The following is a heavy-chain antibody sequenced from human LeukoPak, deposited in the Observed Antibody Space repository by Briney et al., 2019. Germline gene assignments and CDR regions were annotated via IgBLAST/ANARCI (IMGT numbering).Heavy chain of an antibody. CDR2: IYPGDSDT. Sequence: GESLKISCKGSGYSFTTYWIGWVRQMPGKGLEWMAIIYPGDSDTRYSPSFQGQVTVSADKSVSTAYLQWSSLKAADTAMYYCARGSSSSLEYFDYWGHGTLVTVSS. CDR1: GYSFTTYW. J-gene: IGHJ4*01. D-gene: IGHD6-6*01. CDR3: ARGSSSSLEYFDY. V-gene: IGHV5-51*01.